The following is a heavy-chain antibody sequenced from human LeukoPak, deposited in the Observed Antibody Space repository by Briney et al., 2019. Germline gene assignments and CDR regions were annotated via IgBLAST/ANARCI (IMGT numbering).Heavy chain of an antibody. CDR1: GYKFTFNG. D-gene: IGHD4-11*01. V-gene: IGHV1-69*13. Sequence: ASVKVSCKASGYKFTFNGISWVRQAPGQGLEWMGGIIPIFGTANYAQKFQGRVTITADESTSTAYMELSSLRSEDTAVYYCARDIGRVTTVTPFDYWGQGTLVTVSS. CDR2: IIPIFGTA. CDR3: ARDIGRVTTVTPFDY. J-gene: IGHJ4*02.